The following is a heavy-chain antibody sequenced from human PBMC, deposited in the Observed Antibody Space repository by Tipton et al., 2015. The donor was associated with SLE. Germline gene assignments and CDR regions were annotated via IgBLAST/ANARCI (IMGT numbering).Heavy chain of an antibody. CDR3: ARDNDGDFLI. Sequence: QSGPEVKKPGSSVKVSCKASGGTFSRSAISWLRQAPGQGLEWMGGFTPISDPPNYAQKFLGRVAITADESASTVHMELSSLTSEDTAVYFCARDNDGDFLIWGQGTLVTVSS. CDR2: FTPISDPP. CDR1: GGTFSRSA. J-gene: IGHJ4*02. V-gene: IGHV1-69*01. D-gene: IGHD2-21*02.